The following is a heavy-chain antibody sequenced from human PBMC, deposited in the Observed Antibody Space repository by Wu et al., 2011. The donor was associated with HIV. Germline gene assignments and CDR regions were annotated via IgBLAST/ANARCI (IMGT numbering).Heavy chain of an antibody. D-gene: IGHD2-15*01. CDR2: IIPIFGTA. Sequence: QVQLVQSGAEVKKPGSSVKVTCKASGGTFNTYAISWVRQAPGQGLEWMGGIIPIFGTANNAQKFQGRVTITTDESTSTAYMELSSLRSEDTAVYYCARPYCSGGSCYGLFDYWGQGTLVTGLL. CDR3: ARPYCSGGSCYGLFDY. J-gene: IGHJ4*02. V-gene: IGHV1-69*05. CDR1: GGTFNTYA.